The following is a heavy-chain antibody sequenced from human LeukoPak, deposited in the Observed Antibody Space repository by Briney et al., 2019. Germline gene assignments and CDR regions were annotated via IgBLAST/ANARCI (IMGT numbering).Heavy chain of an antibody. CDR1: GYTLTELS. CDR3: ATEHYYGSGSYARQYYFDY. CDR2: FHPEDGET. D-gene: IGHD3-10*01. Sequence: ASVKVSCKVSGYTLTELSMHRVRQAAGKGLEWMGGFHPEDGETIYAQKFQGRVTMTEDTSTDTAYMELSSLRSEDTAVYYCATEHYYGSGSYARQYYFDYWGQGTLVTVSS. V-gene: IGHV1-24*01. J-gene: IGHJ4*02.